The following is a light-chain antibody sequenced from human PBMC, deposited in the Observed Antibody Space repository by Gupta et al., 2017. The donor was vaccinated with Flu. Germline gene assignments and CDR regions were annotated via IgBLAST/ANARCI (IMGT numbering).Light chain of an antibody. J-gene: IGLJ2*01. V-gene: IGLV1-51*01. Sequence: KVTISCSGTNSDLGNNDVSWYKTATATAPRLLMYENDKRPAGIPGSFSGAKSGTTATLTISGLQTGDEADYYCATWDSGRRGVFGGGTKLTVL. CDR2: END. CDR3: ATWDSGRRGV. CDR1: NSDLGNND.